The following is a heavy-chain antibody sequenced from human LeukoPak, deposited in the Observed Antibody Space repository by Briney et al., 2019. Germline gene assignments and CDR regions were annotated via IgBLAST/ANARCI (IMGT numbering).Heavy chain of an antibody. CDR2: IIPIFGTA. Sequence: ASVKVSCKASGGTFSSYAISWVRQAPGQGLEWMGGIIPIFGTANYAQKFQGRVTITADESTSTAYMELSSLRSEDTAVYYCARSPHRITGTSYLYNWFDPWGQGTPVTVSS. CDR1: GGTFSSYA. D-gene: IGHD1-20*01. CDR3: ARSPHRITGTSYLYNWFDP. V-gene: IGHV1-69*13. J-gene: IGHJ5*02.